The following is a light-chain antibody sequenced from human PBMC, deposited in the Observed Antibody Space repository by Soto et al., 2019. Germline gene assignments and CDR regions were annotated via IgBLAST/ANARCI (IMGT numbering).Light chain of an antibody. V-gene: IGKV1-39*01. CDR3: QQTYSTPYT. CDR2: TSG. CDR1: QRITTY. J-gene: IGKJ2*01. Sequence: IQMTQSPSSLSASVGDRVTITCRASQRITTYLNWYQQKPGEAPKLLISTSGTLQRGVPSRFIGSGSGTDCTLTITALRPEDFATYFCQQTYSTPYTFGQGTKLEIK.